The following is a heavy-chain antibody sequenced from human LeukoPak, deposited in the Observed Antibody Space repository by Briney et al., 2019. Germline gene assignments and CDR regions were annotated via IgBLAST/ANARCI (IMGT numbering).Heavy chain of an antibody. Sequence: SSETLSLTCAVYGENFSIYFYSWIRQPPGKGLEWIGEINHGGSTSYNPSLKSRVTISVDTSKNQFSLRLSSVTAADTAMYYCARPGLAYCGADCYSTEGYYFDYWSQGTLVTVSS. D-gene: IGHD2-21*01. J-gene: IGHJ4*02. CDR3: ARPGLAYCGADCYSTEGYYFDY. V-gene: IGHV4-34*01. CDR1: GENFSIYF. CDR2: INHGGST.